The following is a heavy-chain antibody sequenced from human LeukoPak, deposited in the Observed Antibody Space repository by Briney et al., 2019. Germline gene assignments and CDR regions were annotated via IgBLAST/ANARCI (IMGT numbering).Heavy chain of an antibody. CDR3: AREKIRGTAFDI. Sequence: GGSLRLSCAASGFIVSNHYMNWVRQAPGKGLEWVFAIYSGGSIYYTDSVKGRFTISRDDSKNTVDLQMNSLRAEDTAVYYCAREKIRGTAFDIWGQGTMVTVSS. D-gene: IGHD3-10*01. CDR1: GFIVSNHY. J-gene: IGHJ3*02. CDR2: IYSGGSI. V-gene: IGHV3-53*01.